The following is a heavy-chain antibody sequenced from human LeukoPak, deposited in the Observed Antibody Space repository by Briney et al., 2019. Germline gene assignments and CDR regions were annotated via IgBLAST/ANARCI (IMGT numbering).Heavy chain of an antibody. CDR1: GGSISSYY. D-gene: IGHD6-19*01. CDR2: IYYSGTT. CDR3: ARGIGWYLP. J-gene: IGHJ4*02. V-gene: IGHV4-59*01. Sequence: PSETLSLTCTVSGGSISSYYWSWIRHPSGKGLEWIGYIYYSGTTNYNPSLKSRVTMSVDTSKNQFSLKLSSVTAADTAVYYCARGIGWYLPWGQGTLVTVSS.